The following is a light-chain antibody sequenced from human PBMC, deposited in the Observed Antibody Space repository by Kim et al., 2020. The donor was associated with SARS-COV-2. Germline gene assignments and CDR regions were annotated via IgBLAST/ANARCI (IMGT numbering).Light chain of an antibody. V-gene: IGKV1-27*01. J-gene: IGKJ1*01. CDR1: HDITTY. CDR3: QQYDSAPQT. Sequence: DIQMTQSPSSLSASVGGRVTITCRASHDITTYLAWFQQRPGNPPKLLIHAASILQSGVPARFSGSGSGTDFTLTISVLHPEDASTYYCQQYDSAPQTFGQGTKVDIK. CDR2: AAS.